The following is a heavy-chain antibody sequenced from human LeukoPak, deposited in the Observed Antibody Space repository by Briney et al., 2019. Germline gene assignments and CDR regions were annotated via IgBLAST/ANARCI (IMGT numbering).Heavy chain of an antibody. CDR1: GFTLSNYS. D-gene: IGHD4-17*01. CDR2: ISSSSSYI. J-gene: IGHJ4*02. V-gene: IGHV3-21*01. Sequence: PGGSLRLSCAASGFTLSNYSMNWVRQAPGKGLEWVALISSSSSYILYAASLKGRFTISRDNAKHSLYLQMNSLRADHTAVYYCARGLAYGDDGLWGQGTLVTVSS. CDR3: ARGLAYGDDGL.